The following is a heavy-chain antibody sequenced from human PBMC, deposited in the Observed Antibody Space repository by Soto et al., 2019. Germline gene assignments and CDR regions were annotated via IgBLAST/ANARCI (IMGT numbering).Heavy chain of an antibody. V-gene: IGHV1-69*06. CDR3: ARDLRRGVGSTGPFDL. CDR1: GGTFSSYA. D-gene: IGHD1-26*01. Sequence: QVQLVQSGAEVKKPGSSVKVSCKASGGTFSSYAISWVRQAPGQGLEWMGGIIPIFGTANYAQKFQGRVTITADKSTSTDYMELSSLRSEDTAVYYCARDLRRGVGSTGPFDLWGRGTLVTVSS. CDR2: IIPIFGTA. J-gene: IGHJ2*01.